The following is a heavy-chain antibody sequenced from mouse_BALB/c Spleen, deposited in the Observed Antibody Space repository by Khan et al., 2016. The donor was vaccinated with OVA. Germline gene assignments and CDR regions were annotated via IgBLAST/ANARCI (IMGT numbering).Heavy chain of an antibody. V-gene: IGHV9-3*02. Sequence: QIQLVQSGPELTKPGETVKISCKASEYIFTNYGMNWVKQAPGKGLKWMGWINTNTGEPTYAEEFKGRFAFSLETSASTAYLQINNLKSEDTATYFCARRFRTAYPLYYYAMDYWGQGTSVTVSS. CDR2: INTNTGEP. CDR1: EYIFTNYG. J-gene: IGHJ4*01. CDR3: ARRFRTAYPLYYYAMDY. D-gene: IGHD1-2*01.